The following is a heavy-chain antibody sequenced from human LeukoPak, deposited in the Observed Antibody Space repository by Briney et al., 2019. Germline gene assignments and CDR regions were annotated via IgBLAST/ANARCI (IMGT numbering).Heavy chain of an antibody. D-gene: IGHD3-16*01. CDR3: ARVVWGQLTYYFDY. V-gene: IGHV3-21*01. J-gene: IGHJ4*02. CDR1: GFTFSSYS. Sequence: PGGSLRLSCAASGFTFSSYSMKWVRQSPGKGLEWVSSISTSSSYIYYADSVKGRFTIFRDNAKNSPYLQMNSLGAEDTAVYYCARVVWGQLTYYFDYWGQGTLVTVSS. CDR2: ISTSSSYI.